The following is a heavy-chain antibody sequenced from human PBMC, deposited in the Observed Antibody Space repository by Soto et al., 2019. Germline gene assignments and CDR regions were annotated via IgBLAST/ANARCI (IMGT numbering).Heavy chain of an antibody. V-gene: IGHV3-48*03. CDR1: GFTFSSYE. D-gene: IGHD3-16*01. CDR2: ISSSGSTI. CDR3: ARAFGDGPRVMDV. J-gene: IGHJ6*02. Sequence: GGSLRLSCAASGFTFSSYEMNWVRQAPGKGLEWVSYISSSGSTIYYADSVKGRFTISRDNAKNSLYLQMSSLRAEDTAVYYWARAFGDGPRVMDVWGQGTTVTVSS.